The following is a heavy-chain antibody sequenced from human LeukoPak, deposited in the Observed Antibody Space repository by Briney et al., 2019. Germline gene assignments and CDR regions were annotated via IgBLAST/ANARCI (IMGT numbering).Heavy chain of an antibody. J-gene: IGHJ4*02. CDR3: AKGKWLQLYYFDY. CDR2: ISGSGGST. Sequence: GSLRLSCAASGFTFSSYAMSWGRQAPGKGLEWVSAISGSGGSTYYADSVKGRFTISRDNSKNTLYLQMNSLRAEDTAVYYCAKGKWLQLYYFDYWGQGTLVTVSS. CDR1: GFTFSSYA. D-gene: IGHD5-24*01. V-gene: IGHV3-23*01.